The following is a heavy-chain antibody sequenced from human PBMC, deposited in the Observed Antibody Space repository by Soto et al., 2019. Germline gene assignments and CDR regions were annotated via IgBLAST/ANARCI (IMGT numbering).Heavy chain of an antibody. J-gene: IGHJ4*01. Sequence: PSETLSLTCTVSGYSISSGPYLAWIRQPPGKGPEWIASIYHGGTTFYNPSLKSRITISVDTSNNQFSLKLTSVTAADTAVYYCARVHVMVVAGSTFDYWGHGTLVTVSS. V-gene: IGHV4-38-2*02. CDR1: GYSISSGPY. CDR2: IYHGGTT. D-gene: IGHD6-19*01. CDR3: ARVHVMVVAGSTFDY.